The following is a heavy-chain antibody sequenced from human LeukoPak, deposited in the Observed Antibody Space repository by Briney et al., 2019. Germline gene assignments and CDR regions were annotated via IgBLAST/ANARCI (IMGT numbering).Heavy chain of an antibody. J-gene: IGHJ4*02. CDR3: VRLSTAPDFDS. CDR2: VFHTGST. Sequence: SETLSLTCTVSGGFISRSSYNWTWLRQPPGKTLEWIGNVFHTGSTSYRPSLQSRVIVSVDTPKNQFSLKLTSVTAADTAVYYCVRLSTAPDFDSWGQGILVTVSS. V-gene: IGHV4-39*01. CDR1: GGFISRSSYN.